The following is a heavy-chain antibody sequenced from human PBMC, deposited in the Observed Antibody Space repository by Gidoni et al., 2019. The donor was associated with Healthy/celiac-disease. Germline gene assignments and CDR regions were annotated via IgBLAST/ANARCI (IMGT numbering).Heavy chain of an antibody. D-gene: IGHD6-19*01. CDR3: ARLRPTIYSSGWYFDY. CDR1: GGSISSRSYY. Sequence: QLQLQESGPGLVKPSETLSLTCTVSGGSISSRSYYWCCLRQPPGKGLEWIGSIYYSGSTYYNPSLKSRVTISVDTSKNQFSLKLSSVTAADTAVYYCARLRPTIYSSGWYFDYWGQGTLVTVSS. J-gene: IGHJ4*02. V-gene: IGHV4-39*01. CDR2: IYYSGST.